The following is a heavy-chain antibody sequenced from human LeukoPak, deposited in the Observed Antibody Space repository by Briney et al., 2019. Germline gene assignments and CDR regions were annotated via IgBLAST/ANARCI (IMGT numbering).Heavy chain of an antibody. CDR2: IKQDGSEK. Sequence: GGSLRLSCAASGFTFSIYWMTWVRQAPGKGLEWVANIKQDGSEKYYVDSVKGRFTISRDNAKNSLYLRMNSLRAEDTAVYYCARVDYWRPFDYWGQGTLVTVSS. CDR1: GFTFSIYW. CDR3: ARVDYWRPFDY. V-gene: IGHV3-7*02. J-gene: IGHJ4*02. D-gene: IGHD2/OR15-2a*01.